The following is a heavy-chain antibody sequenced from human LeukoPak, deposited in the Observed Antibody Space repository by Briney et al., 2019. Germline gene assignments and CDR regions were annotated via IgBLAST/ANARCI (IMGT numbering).Heavy chain of an antibody. CDR1: GESFSGYH. D-gene: IGHD2-21*02. CDR2: INHSGST. CDR3: ARVSVVVTGTFDY. Sequence: SETLSLTCAVYGESFSGYHWSWIRQPPGKGLEWIGEINHSGSTNYNPSLKSRVTVSADTSKNQFSLKLSSVTAADTAVYYCARVSVVVTGTFDYWGQGTLVTVSS. V-gene: IGHV4-34*01. J-gene: IGHJ4*02.